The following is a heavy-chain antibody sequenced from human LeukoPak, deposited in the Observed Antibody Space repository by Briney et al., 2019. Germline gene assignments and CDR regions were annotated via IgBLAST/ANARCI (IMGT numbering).Heavy chain of an antibody. CDR3: AGLAWGSRRDY. CDR1: GGSISSGGYS. V-gene: IGHV4-30-2*01. D-gene: IGHD3-16*01. CDR2: IYHSGST. Sequence: SETLSLTCAVSGGSISSGGYSWSWIRQPPGKGLEWIGYIYHSGSTYYNPSLKSRVTISVDRSKNQFSLKPSSVTAADTAVYYCAGLAWGSRRDYWGQGTLVTVSS. J-gene: IGHJ4*02.